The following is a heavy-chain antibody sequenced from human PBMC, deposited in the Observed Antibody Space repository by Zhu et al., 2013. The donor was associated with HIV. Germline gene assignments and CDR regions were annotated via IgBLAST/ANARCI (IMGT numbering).Heavy chain of an antibody. CDR1: GYTFTTSG. CDR3: ARDPALXTARPNYYYYMDS. V-gene: IGHV1-18*01. CDR2: ISGYNGNT. J-gene: IGHJ6*03. Sequence: QVQLVQSGAEVKKPGASVKVSCKASGYTFTTSGISWVRQAPGQGLEWMGWISGYNGNTNYAQKLQGRVTMTTDTSTSTAYMELRSLRSDDTAVYYXARDPALXTARPNYYYYMDSGAKGPRSPXP. D-gene: IGHD6-6*01.